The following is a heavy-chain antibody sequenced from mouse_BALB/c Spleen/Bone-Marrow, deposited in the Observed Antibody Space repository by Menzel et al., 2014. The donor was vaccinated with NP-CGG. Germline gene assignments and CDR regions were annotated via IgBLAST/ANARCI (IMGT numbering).Heavy chain of an antibody. J-gene: IGHJ4*01. V-gene: IGHV1-26*01. CDR1: GYSLTGYS. CDR3: ARSGTRGNYAMDY. D-gene: IGHD4-1*01. Sequence: SGPELVKPGASMKISCKASGYSLTGYSMNWAKQSHGKNLEWIGLINTYNGGTNYNQKFKGKATLTVDKSSSTAYMEFLSLTSEDSAVYYCARSGTRGNYAMDYWGQGTSVTVSS. CDR2: INTYNGGT.